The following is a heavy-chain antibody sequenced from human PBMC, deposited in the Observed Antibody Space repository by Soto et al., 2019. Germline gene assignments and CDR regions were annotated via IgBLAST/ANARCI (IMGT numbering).Heavy chain of an antibody. J-gene: IGHJ4*02. D-gene: IGHD2-15*01. CDR2: ISTYNGNT. CDR3: ARDLPGYCSCASCYYFAY. V-gene: IGHV1-18*01. Sequence: QVQLVQSGTEVKKPGASVKVSCKASGYTFTSYGISWVRQAPGQGLEWMGWISTYNGNTIYAQNLQGRVTMTTDTSTRTAYMELRSLTSDDTAVYYCARDLPGYCSCASCYYFAYWGQGTLVTVSS. CDR1: GYTFTSYG.